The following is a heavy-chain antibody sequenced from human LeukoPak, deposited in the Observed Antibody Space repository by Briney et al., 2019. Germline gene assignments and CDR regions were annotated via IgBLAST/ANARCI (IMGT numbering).Heavy chain of an antibody. V-gene: IGHV3-23*01. D-gene: IGHD6-19*01. CDR2: ISGSGGST. J-gene: IGHJ4*02. Sequence: GGSLRLSCAASGFTFDEYGMSWVRQAPGKGLEWVSAISGSGGSTYYADSVKGRFTISRDNSKNTLYLQMNSLRAEDTAVYYCAKALYSSGWLLPFDYWGQGTLVTVSS. CDR3: AKALYSSGWLLPFDY. CDR1: GFTFDEYG.